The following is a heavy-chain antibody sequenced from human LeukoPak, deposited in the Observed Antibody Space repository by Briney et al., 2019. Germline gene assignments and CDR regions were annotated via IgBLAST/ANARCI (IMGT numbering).Heavy chain of an antibody. CDR3: ARQHYSDFWSGYAFDY. V-gene: IGHV4-39*01. D-gene: IGHD3-3*01. CDR1: GGSISSSSYY. CDR2: IYYSGST. Sequence: SETLSLTCTVSGGSISSSSYYWCWIRQPPGKGLEWIGSIYYSGSTYYNPSVKSRVTIYVDTPKHPFSMKLSSVTAADTAVYYCARQHYSDFWSGYAFDYWGQGTLVTVSS. J-gene: IGHJ4*02.